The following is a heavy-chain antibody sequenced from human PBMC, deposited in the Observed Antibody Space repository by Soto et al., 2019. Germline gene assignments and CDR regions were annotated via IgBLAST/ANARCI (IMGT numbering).Heavy chain of an antibody. J-gene: IGHJ6*03. CDR2: IYYSGST. D-gene: IGHD1-1*01. CDR1: GGSISSGGYY. Sequence: TLSLTYTVSGGSISSGGYYWSWIRQHPGKGLEWIGYIYYSGSTYYNPSLKSRVTISVDTSKNQFSLKLSSVTAADTAVYYCARGSLESRLSTYYYYYMDVWGKGTTVTVSS. CDR3: ARGSLESRLSTYYYYYMDV. V-gene: IGHV4-31*03.